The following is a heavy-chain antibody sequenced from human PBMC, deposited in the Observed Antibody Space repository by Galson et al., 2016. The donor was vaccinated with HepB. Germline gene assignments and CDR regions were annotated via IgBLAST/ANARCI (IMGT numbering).Heavy chain of an antibody. CDR2: IDPGDSNT. J-gene: IGHJ5*02. CDR1: GYSFTNHW. CDR3: ARRRAVRGWGLDP. V-gene: IGHV5-10-1*01. Sequence: QSGAEVKMPGASLRISCKGFGYSFTNHWITWVRQMPGKGLEWMGRIDPGDSNTDYSPSFQGHVTLSVDKSISVVYLQWSSLKASDTATYYCARRRAVRGWGLDPWGQGTLVTDSS. D-gene: IGHD3-16*01.